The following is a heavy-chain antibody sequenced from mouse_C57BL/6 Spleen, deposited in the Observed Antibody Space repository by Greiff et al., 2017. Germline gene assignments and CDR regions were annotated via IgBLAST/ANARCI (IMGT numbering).Heavy chain of an antibody. V-gene: IGHV1-4*01. J-gene: IGHJ1*03. CDR1: GYTFTSYT. CDR2: INPSSGYT. CDR3: ARNYGSSYGYFDV. Sequence: VHLVESGAELARPGASVKMSCKASGYTFTSYTVHWVKQRPGQGLEWIGYINPSSGYTKYNQKFKDKATLTADKSSSTAYMQLSSLTSEDSAVYYCARNYGSSYGYFDVWGTGTTVTVSS. D-gene: IGHD1-1*01.